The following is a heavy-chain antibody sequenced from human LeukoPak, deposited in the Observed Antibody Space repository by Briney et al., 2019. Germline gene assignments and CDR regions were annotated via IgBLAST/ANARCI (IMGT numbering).Heavy chain of an antibody. D-gene: IGHD6-13*01. J-gene: IGHJ4*02. V-gene: IGHV3-30*01. CDR3: AREGGSSWPFDY. CDR2: ISYDGSNK. Sequence: PGRSLRLSCAASGFTFSSYAMHWVRQAPGKGLEWVAVISYDGSNKYYADSVKGRFTTSRDNSKNTLYLQMNSLRAEDTAVYYCAREGGSSWPFDYWGQGTLVTVSS. CDR1: GFTFSSYA.